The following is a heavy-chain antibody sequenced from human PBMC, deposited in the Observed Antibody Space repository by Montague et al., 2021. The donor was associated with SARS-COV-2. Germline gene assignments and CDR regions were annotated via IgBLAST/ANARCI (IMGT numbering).Heavy chain of an antibody. J-gene: IGHJ4*02. CDR3: ARETGTTASLDY. CDR2: IDWDDDK. V-gene: IGHV2-70*11. Sequence: PALVKPTQTLTLTCTFSGFSLSTSGVGVGWIRQPPGKALGWLARIDWDDDKYYSTSLKTRLTISKDTSKNQVVLTMTNMDPVDTATYYCARETGTTASLDYWGQGTLVTVSS. D-gene: IGHD1-7*01. CDR1: GFSLSTSGVG.